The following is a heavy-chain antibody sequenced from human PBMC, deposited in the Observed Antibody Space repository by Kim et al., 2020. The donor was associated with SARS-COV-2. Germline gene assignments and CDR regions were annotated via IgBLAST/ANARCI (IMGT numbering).Heavy chain of an antibody. CDR1: GGSISSSSYY. CDR2: IYYSGST. CDR3: ARRLQHDYGDYFDY. V-gene: IGHV4-39*01. D-gene: IGHD4-17*01. Sequence: SETLSLTCTVSGGSISSSSYYWGWIRQPPGKGLEWIGSIYYSGSTYYNPSLKSRVTISVDTSKNQFSLKLSSVTAADTAVYYCARRLQHDYGDYFDYWGQGTLGTVSS. J-gene: IGHJ4*02.